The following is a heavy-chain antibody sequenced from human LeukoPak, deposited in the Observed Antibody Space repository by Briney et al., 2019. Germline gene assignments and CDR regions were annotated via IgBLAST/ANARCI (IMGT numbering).Heavy chain of an antibody. CDR2: ISAYNGNT. Sequence: ASVKVSCKASGYTFTSYGISWVRQAPGQGLEWMGWISAYNGNTNYAQKLQGRVTMTTDTSTSTAYTELRSLRSDDTAVYYCARPLPPYEDAFDIWGQGTMVTVSS. J-gene: IGHJ3*02. V-gene: IGHV1-18*01. D-gene: IGHD3-3*01. CDR1: GYTFTSYG. CDR3: ARPLPPYEDAFDI.